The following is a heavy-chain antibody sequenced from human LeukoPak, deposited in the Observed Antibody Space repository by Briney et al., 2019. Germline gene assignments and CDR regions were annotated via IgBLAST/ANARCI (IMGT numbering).Heavy chain of an antibody. J-gene: IGHJ5*02. CDR2: LSGSGDGQ. D-gene: IGHD3-10*01. CDR1: GFTFTNYG. CDR3: ATGCQCPSGLGSWFDP. Sequence: LTGGSLRLSCSTSGFTFTNYGMSWVRQAPGKGLEWVSGLSGSGDGQFYADSVEGRFTISRDIFNNIWYLQMNSLRAEDTAVYYCATGCQCPSGLGSWFDPRGQGTLVAVSS. V-gene: IGHV3-23*01.